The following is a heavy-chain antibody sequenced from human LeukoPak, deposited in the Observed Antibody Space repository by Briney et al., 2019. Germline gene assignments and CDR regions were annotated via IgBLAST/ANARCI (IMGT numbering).Heavy chain of an antibody. Sequence: GASVKVSCKASGYTFTSYDINWVRQATGQGLEWMGRMNPNSGNTGYAQKFQGRVTITRNTSISTAYMELSSLRSEDTAVYYCARAGAYYYDSSGYNSPQVWGQGTLVTVSS. CDR3: ARAGAYYYDSSGYNSPQV. V-gene: IGHV1-8*01. D-gene: IGHD3-22*01. CDR1: GYTFTSYD. CDR2: MNPNSGNT. J-gene: IGHJ4*02.